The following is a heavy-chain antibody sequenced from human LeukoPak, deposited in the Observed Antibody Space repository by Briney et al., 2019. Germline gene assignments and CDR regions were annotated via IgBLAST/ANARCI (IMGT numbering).Heavy chain of an antibody. J-gene: IGHJ4*02. Sequence: GGSLRLSCAASGFTFSSFEMNWVRQAPGKGLAWISYMSSTGTTIYYADSVKGRFTISRDNAKNSLYLQMNSLRVEDTAVYYCARVGRYGVDYWGQETVVAVFS. CDR2: MSSTGTTI. CDR1: GFTFSSFE. D-gene: IGHD5-18*01. V-gene: IGHV3-48*03. CDR3: ARVGRYGVDY.